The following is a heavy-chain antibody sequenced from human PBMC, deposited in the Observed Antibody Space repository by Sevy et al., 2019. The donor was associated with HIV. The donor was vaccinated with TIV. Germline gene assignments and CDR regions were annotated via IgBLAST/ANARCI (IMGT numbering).Heavy chain of an antibody. Sequence: GGSLRLSCAASGFTFSSYWMSWVRQAPGKGLEWVANIKQDGSEKYYVDSVKGRFPISRDKAKNSLYLQMNSLRAVDTAVYYCARDRVYYYGSRSYTYYFDYWGQGTLVTVSS. CDR2: IKQDGSEK. CDR1: GFTFSSYW. CDR3: ARDRVYYYGSRSYTYYFDY. J-gene: IGHJ4*02. V-gene: IGHV3-7*01. D-gene: IGHD3-10*01.